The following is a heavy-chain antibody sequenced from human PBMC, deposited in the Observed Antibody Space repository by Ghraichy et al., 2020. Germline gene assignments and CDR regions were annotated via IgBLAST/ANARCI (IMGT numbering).Heavy chain of an antibody. CDR1: GGSFSGYY. CDR2: INHSGST. D-gene: IGHD3-16*01. J-gene: IGHJ4*02. Sequence: TLSLTCAVYGGSFSGYYWSWIRQPPGKGLEWIGEINHSGSTNYNPSLKSRVTISVDTSKNQFSLKLSSMTAADTAVYYCARGGIRNGAGGVYYFDYWGQGTLVTVSS. V-gene: IGHV4-34*01. CDR3: ARGGIRNGAGGVYYFDY.